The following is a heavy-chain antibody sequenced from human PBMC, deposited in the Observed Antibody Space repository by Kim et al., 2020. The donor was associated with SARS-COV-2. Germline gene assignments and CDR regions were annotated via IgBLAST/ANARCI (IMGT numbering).Heavy chain of an antibody. CDR3: ATFSSSSFFNWFDP. CDR2: IYFSGST. Sequence: SQTLSLTCTVSGGSISSGGYYWSWIRHHPGKGLEWIGYIYFSGSTYYNPSLKSRVTISLDTSKNQFSLKLSSVTAADTAVYYCATFSSSSFFNWFDPWGQGTLVTVSS. D-gene: IGHD6-6*01. CDR1: GGSISSGGYY. V-gene: IGHV4-31*03. J-gene: IGHJ5*02.